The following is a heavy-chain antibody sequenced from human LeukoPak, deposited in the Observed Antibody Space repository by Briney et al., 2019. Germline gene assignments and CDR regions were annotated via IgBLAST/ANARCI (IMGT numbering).Heavy chain of an antibody. V-gene: IGHV4-4*02. J-gene: IGHJ3*02. CDR2: IYHSGTT. CDR1: GGSISSSNW. CDR3: ARMIGDDAFDI. D-gene: IGHD3-22*01. Sequence: SGTPSLTCAVSGGSISSSNWWSWVRQPLGKGLEWIGEIYHSGTTYYNPSLKSRVTISVDTSRNQFSLKLSSVTATDTAVYYCARMIGDDAFDIWGQGTMVTVSS.